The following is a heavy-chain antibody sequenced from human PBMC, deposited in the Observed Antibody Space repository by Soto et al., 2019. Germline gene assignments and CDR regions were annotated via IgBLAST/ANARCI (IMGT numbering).Heavy chain of an antibody. CDR2: ISSSGSTI. J-gene: IGHJ4*02. CDR1: GFTFSSYE. CDR3: ARGGRGGIAVAGPRGTDY. Sequence: EVQLVESGGGLVQPGGSLRLSCAASGFTFSSYEMNWVRQAPGKGLEWVSYISSSGSTIYYADSVKGRFTISRDNAKNSLYLQMRSLRAEDTAVYYWARGGRGGIAVAGPRGTDYWGQGTLVTVSS. D-gene: IGHD6-19*01. V-gene: IGHV3-48*03.